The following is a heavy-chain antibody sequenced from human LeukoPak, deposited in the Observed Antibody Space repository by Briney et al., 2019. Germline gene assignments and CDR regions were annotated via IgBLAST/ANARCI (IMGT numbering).Heavy chain of an antibody. Sequence: NSSQTLSLTCTVSGGSISSGNYYWNWIRQPAGKGLEWIGRIYSSGTTYYHPSLKSRATISFDTSKNQFSLKLSSVTPADTAVYYCARASRHSFDFWSGYYSYYFDYWGQGTLVTVSS. J-gene: IGHJ4*02. CDR1: GGSISSGNYY. CDR3: ARASRHSFDFWSGYYSYYFDY. CDR2: IYSSGTT. V-gene: IGHV4-61*02. D-gene: IGHD3-3*01.